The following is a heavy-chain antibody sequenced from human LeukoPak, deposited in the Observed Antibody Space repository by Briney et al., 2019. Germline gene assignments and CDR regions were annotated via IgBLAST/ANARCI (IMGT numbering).Heavy chain of an antibody. Sequence: GGSLRLSCAASGFSFSSYSMNWVRQAPGKGLEWVSSISGSSTYIYYADSVKGRFTISRDNAKNSLYLQMNSLRAEDTAVYYCARHGVQLWPTPFDYWGQGTLVTVSS. V-gene: IGHV3-21*01. J-gene: IGHJ4*02. CDR1: GFSFSSYS. CDR3: ARHGVQLWPTPFDY. CDR2: ISGSSTYI. D-gene: IGHD5-18*01.